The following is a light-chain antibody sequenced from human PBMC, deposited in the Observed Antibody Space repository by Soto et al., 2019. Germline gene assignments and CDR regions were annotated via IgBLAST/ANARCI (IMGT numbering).Light chain of an antibody. CDR1: QSVSSSY. CDR2: AAS. J-gene: IGKJ2*01. V-gene: IGKV3-20*01. Sequence: DIELTQSPGTLSLSPGDRATLSCRASQSVSSSYLAWYQQKPGQAPSLLIYAASSSATGIPDRFSGSGAGTDFTLTISRLQPEDFAVYYCQQYDSSHPYTFGQGTKLEIK. CDR3: QQYDSSHPYT.